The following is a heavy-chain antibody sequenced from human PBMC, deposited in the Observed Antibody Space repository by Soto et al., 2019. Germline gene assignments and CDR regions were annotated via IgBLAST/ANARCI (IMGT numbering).Heavy chain of an antibody. V-gene: IGHV1-2*02. CDR2: INPNSGGT. CDR3: ARSLSTIAARPDY. D-gene: IGHD6-6*01. Sequence: ASVKVSCKASGYTFTSYAMHWVHQAPGQRLEWMGWINPNSGGTHYAQKFQGRLTMTRDTSISTAYMELSRLTSDETAVYYCARSLSTIAARPDYWGQGTLVTVSS. J-gene: IGHJ4*02. CDR1: GYTFTSYA.